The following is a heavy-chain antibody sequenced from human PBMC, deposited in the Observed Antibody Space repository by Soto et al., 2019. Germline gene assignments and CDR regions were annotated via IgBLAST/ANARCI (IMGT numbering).Heavy chain of an antibody. Sequence: QVQLVESGGGVVQPGRSLRLSCAASGFTFTAYAMHWVRQAPGKGLEWVSIVSYDGTYKYYAGSVKGRFTISRDNSKNTLYVPMNSMRPDDTAVYYWEGANNSAGHDFDHWGQGTLVSVSS. V-gene: IGHV3-30-3*01. CDR3: EGANNSAGHDFDH. J-gene: IGHJ4*02. CDR1: GFTFTAYA. D-gene: IGHD6-25*01. CDR2: VSYDGTYK.